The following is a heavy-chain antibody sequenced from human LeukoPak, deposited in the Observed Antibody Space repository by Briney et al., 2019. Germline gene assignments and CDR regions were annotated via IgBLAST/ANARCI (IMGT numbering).Heavy chain of an antibody. D-gene: IGHD2-15*01. J-gene: IGHJ4*02. V-gene: IGHV4-59*01. Sequence: PSETLSLTCTVSGGSISSYYWSWIRQPPGKGLEWIGYTYYSGSTNYNPSLNSRVTISVDTSKNQFSLKLRSVGAADTAVYYCARSGIGYFDYWGQRTLVAVPS. CDR2: TYYSGST. CDR1: GGSISSYY. CDR3: ARSGIGYFDY.